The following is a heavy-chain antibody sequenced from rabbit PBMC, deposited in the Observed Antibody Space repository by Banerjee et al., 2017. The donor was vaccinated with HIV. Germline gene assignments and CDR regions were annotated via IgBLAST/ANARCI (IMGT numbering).Heavy chain of an antibody. CDR1: GFSFSSSYD. CDR3: ARDTGTSFSSYGMDL. J-gene: IGHJ6*01. Sequence: QLEESGGDLVKPEGSLTLTCTASGFSFSSSYDMCWVRQAPGKGLEWIACINAVTGKAVYASWAKGRSTFSKTSSTTVTLQMTSLTAAVTATYFCARDTGTSFSSYGMDLWGPGTLVTVS. CDR2: INAVTGKA. V-gene: IGHV1S45*01. D-gene: IGHD7-1*01.